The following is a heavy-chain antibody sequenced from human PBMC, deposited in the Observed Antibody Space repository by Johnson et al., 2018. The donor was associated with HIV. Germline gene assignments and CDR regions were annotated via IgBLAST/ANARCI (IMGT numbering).Heavy chain of an antibody. D-gene: IGHD6-13*01. CDR1: GFTFTSYT. V-gene: IGHV3-30-3*01. CDR3: ARGAYSSSWHASDASDI. Sequence: QMQLVESGGGVVQPGRSLRLSCAASGFTFTSYTIHWVRQAPGKGLEWVALISSDGTNKFSADSVKGRFTLSRDNSKNTLYLQMDSLRPEDTAVYYCARGAYSSSWHASDASDIWGQGTMVTVSS. CDR2: ISSDGTNK. J-gene: IGHJ3*02.